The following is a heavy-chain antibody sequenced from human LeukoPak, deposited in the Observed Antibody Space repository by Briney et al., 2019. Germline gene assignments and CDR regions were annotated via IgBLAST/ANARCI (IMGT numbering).Heavy chain of an antibody. CDR2: ISGSGGST. CDR1: GFTFSSYA. D-gene: IGHD3-22*01. J-gene: IGHJ4*02. Sequence: PGGSLRLSCAASGFTFSSYAMSWVRQAPGKGLEWVSAISGSGGSTYYADSVKGRFTISRDNSKNTLYLQMNSLRAEDTAVYYCAKDGPDSSGYFLLVKRGYYFDYWGQGTLVTVSS. V-gene: IGHV3-23*01. CDR3: AKDGPDSSGYFLLVKRGYYFDY.